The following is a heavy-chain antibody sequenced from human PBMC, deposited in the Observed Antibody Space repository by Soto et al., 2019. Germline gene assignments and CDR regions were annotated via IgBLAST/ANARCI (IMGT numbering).Heavy chain of an antibody. Sequence: QVQLQESGPGLVKPSQTLSLTCTVSGGPINSGGYYWPWIRQPPGKGLEWIGYIHYSGRTFYNPSLESRVIISVDTSKNQFSLNLRSVTAADTAVYYCARFSPPGYYYMDVWGKGTSVTVAS. CDR1: GGPINSGGYY. J-gene: IGHJ6*03. CDR3: ARFSPPGYYYMDV. V-gene: IGHV4-31*03. CDR2: IHYSGRT.